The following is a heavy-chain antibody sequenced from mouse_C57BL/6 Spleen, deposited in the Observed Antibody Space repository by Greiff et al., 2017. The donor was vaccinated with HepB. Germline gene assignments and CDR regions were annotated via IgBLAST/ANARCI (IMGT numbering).Heavy chain of an antibody. CDR2: ISYDGSN. J-gene: IGHJ1*03. V-gene: IGHV3-6*01. CDR1: GYSITSGYY. Sequence: EVKLQESGPGLVKPSQSLSLTCSVTGYSITSGYYWNWIRQFPGNKLEWMGYISYDGSNNYNPSLKNRISITRDTSKNQFFLKLNSVTTEDTATYYCAREGYYSKDWYFDVWGTGTTVTVSS. D-gene: IGHD2-5*01. CDR3: AREGYYSKDWYFDV.